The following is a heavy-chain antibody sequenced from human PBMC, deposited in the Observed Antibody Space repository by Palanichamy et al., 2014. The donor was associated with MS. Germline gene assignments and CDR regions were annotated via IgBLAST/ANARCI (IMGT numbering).Heavy chain of an antibody. CDR3: AGRRVIPDAARDYYFFQMDV. CDR1: GASISSSDYY. V-gene: IGHV4-39*02. D-gene: IGHD6-25*01. Sequence: QLHLQESGPGLVKPSETLSLTCDVSGASISSSDYYWDWIRQPPGKGLEWLGSLDHSGKTYSKSSLKSRVAISVDTSQNHFSLRLTSVTATDTAVYYCAGRRVIPDAARDYYFFQMDVWGEGTTVTVSS. CDR2: LDHSGKT. J-gene: IGHJ6*03.